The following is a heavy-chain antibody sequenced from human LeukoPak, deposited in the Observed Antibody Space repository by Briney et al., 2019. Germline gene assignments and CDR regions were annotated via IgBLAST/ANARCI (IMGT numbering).Heavy chain of an antibody. Sequence: GGSLRLSCAASGFTFSSYWMSWVRQAPGKGLEWVSSISSSSSYIYYADSVKGRFTISRDNAKNSLYLQMNSLRAEDTAVYYCARLNYDYVWGSYRQRDYYYYMDVWGKGTTVTVSS. V-gene: IGHV3-21*01. CDR2: ISSSSSYI. CDR3: ARLNYDYVWGSYRQRDYYYYMDV. D-gene: IGHD3-16*02. J-gene: IGHJ6*03. CDR1: GFTFSSYW.